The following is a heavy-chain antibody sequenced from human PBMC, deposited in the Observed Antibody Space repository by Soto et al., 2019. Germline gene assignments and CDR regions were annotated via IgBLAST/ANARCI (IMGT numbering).Heavy chain of an antibody. J-gene: IGHJ4*02. CDR3: ARARYCSGGSCYSAGDY. Sequence: EVQLVESGGGLVQPGGSLRLSCAASGFTVSSNYMSWVRQAPGKGLEWVSVIYSGGSTYYADSVKGRFTISRDNSKNTLYLQMNSLRAEDTAVYYCARARYCSGGSCYSAGDYWRQGTLVTVSS. D-gene: IGHD2-15*01. V-gene: IGHV3-66*01. CDR2: IYSGGST. CDR1: GFTVSSNY.